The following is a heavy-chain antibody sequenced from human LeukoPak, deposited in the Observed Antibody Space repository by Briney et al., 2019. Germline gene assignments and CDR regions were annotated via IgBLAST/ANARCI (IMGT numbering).Heavy chain of an antibody. V-gene: IGHV1-8*03. CDR2: MNPNSGNT. J-gene: IGHJ6*03. Sequence: VSVKVSCKASGYTFTSYDINWVRQATGQGLEWMGWMNPNSGNTGYAQKFQGRVTITRNTSISTAYMELSSLRSEDTAVYYCARGGLSYYYYYMDVWGKGTTVTVSS. CDR3: ARGGLSYYYYYMDV. D-gene: IGHD3/OR15-3a*01. CDR1: GYTFTSYD.